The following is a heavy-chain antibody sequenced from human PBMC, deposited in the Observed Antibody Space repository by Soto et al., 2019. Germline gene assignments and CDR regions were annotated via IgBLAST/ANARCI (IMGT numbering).Heavy chain of an antibody. J-gene: IGHJ4*02. V-gene: IGHV4-31*03. Sequence: SETLSLTCTVSGGSISSGGYYWSWIRQHPGKGLEWIGYIYYNGSTYYNPSLKSRVTISVDTSKNQFSLKLSSVTAADTAVYYCAREDTAMVTFDYWGQGTLVTVSS. CDR3: AREDTAMVTFDY. D-gene: IGHD5-18*01. CDR2: IYYNGST. CDR1: GGSISSGGYY.